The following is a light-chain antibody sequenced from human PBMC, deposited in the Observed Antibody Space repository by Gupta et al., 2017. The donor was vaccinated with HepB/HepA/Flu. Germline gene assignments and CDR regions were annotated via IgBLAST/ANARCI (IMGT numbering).Light chain of an antibody. V-gene: IGKV1-5*03. CDR1: QSISSW. Sequence: DIQMTQSPSTLSASVGDRVTITCRASQSISSWLAWYQQKPGKAPKLLIYKASTLESGVPSRFSGSGSGTELTITIRSLQPDDYATYFCEQYNTWTFGQGTKVEIK. CDR2: KAS. J-gene: IGKJ1*01. CDR3: EQYNTWT.